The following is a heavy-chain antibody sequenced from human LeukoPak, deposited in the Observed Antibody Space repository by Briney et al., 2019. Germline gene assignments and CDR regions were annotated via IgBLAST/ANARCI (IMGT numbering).Heavy chain of an antibody. CDR1: GYTFTGYY. CDR3: AREAESEYSSSEGYFQH. D-gene: IGHD6-6*01. J-gene: IGHJ1*01. CDR2: INPNSGGT. V-gene: IGHV1-2*02. Sequence: GASVKVSCKASGYTFTGYYMHWVRQAPGQGLEWMGWINPNSGGTNYAQKFQGRVTMTRDTSISTAYMELSRLRSDDTAVYYCAREAESEYSSSEGYFQHWGQGTLVTVSS.